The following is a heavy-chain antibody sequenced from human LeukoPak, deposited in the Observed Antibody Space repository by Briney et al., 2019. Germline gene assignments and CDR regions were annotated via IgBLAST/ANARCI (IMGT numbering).Heavy chain of an antibody. CDR2: IYSSGST. J-gene: IGHJ4*02. D-gene: IGHD3-10*02. Sequence: SETLSLTCTVSGGSMTNYDWSWIRQPAGKGLGWVGRIYSSGSTNYNPALKSRVTISVDTSKNQFSLHLSSVTAADTAVYYCAGVGCSNSYCYVRGMDYWGQGTLVTVSS. CDR3: AGVGCSNSYCYVRGMDY. CDR1: GGSMTNYD. V-gene: IGHV4-4*07.